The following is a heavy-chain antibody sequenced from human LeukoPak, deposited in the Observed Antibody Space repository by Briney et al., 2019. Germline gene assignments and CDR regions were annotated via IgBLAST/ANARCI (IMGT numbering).Heavy chain of an antibody. CDR1: GGTFNNYA. CDR3: HISFDP. V-gene: IGHV1-69*04. CDR2: IIPLRNAT. D-gene: IGHD2-21*01. Sequence: GASVTVSCQASGGTFNNYAIHWMRQAPGQGLEWMGRIIPLRNATNYAQKSQGRVTITADISTTTAYMELSSLRSDDTAVYYSHISFDPWGQGTLVIVSS. J-gene: IGHJ5*02.